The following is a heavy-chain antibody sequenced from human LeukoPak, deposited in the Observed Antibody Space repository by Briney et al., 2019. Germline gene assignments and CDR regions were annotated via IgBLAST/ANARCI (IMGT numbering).Heavy chain of an antibody. V-gene: IGHV4-34*01. J-gene: IGHJ5*02. Sequence: SETLSLTCGAYGGSFSGYYWSWIRQPPGKGLERIGEINHSGSTNHNPSLKSRVTISVDTSKNQFSLKLTSVTAADTAVYYCARGRNWNYGGWFDPWGQGTLVTVSS. CDR2: INHSGST. D-gene: IGHD1-7*01. CDR3: ARGRNWNYGGWFDP. CDR1: GGSFSGYY.